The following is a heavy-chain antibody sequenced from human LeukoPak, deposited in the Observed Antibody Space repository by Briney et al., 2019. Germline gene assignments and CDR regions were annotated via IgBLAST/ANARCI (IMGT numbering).Heavy chain of an antibody. CDR2: ISPNSGGP. Sequence: ASVKVSCKASGYTFTGYYIHWVRQAPGQGLEWMGWISPNSGGPNHAQKFEGRFTMTRDTSISTAYMELSSLRSEDTAVYYCASGTNYYDSSGYPEIDYWGQGTLVTVSS. CDR1: GYTFTGYY. D-gene: IGHD3-22*01. J-gene: IGHJ4*02. CDR3: ASGTNYYDSSGYPEIDY. V-gene: IGHV1-2*02.